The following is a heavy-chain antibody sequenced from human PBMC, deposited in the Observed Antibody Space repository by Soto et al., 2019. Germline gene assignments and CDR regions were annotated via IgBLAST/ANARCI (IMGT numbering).Heavy chain of an antibody. CDR2: MNPNKGNT. D-gene: IGHD3-3*01. J-gene: IGHJ6*03. CDR3: ARVIPYYDFWIGYLAPQNSYYYYYYYMDV. V-gene: IGHV1-8*01. Sequence: ASVKVSCKASGYTFTSYDINWVRQATGQGLEWMGWMNPNKGNTGYAQKFQGRVTMTRNTSISTAYMELSSLRSEDTAVYYCARVIPYYDFWIGYLAPQNSYYYYYYYMDVWGKGTTVTVSS. CDR1: GYTFTSYD.